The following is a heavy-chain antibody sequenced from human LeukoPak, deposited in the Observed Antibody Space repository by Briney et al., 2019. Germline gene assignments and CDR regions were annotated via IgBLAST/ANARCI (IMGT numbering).Heavy chain of an antibody. V-gene: IGHV4-4*09. CDR2: RYTSGST. J-gene: IGHJ4*02. Sequence: SETLSLTCTVCGGSISSYYWSWIRQPPGKGLEWIGYRYTSGSTNYNPSLKSRVTISVDTSKNQFSLKLRSVTAAHTAVYYSARRDCSSTSCYTGVEMATSGFDYRGQGTLVTVSS. CDR3: ARRDCSSTSCYTGVEMATSGFDY. CDR1: GGSISSYY. D-gene: IGHD2-2*02.